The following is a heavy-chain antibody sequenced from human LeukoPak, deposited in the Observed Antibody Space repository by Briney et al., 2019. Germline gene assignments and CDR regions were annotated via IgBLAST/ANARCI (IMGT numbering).Heavy chain of an antibody. V-gene: IGHV5-51*01. CDR1: GYSFTSYW. CDR3: ARPTYDYDSSGYYYGL. D-gene: IGHD3-22*01. J-gene: IGHJ4*02. CDR2: IYPGDSDT. Sequence: EYLKISCKGSGYSFTSYWIGWVRQMPGKGLEWMGIIYPGDSDTRYSPSFQGQVTISADKSISTAYLQWSSLKASDTAMYYCARPTYDYDSSGYYYGLWGQGTLVTVSS.